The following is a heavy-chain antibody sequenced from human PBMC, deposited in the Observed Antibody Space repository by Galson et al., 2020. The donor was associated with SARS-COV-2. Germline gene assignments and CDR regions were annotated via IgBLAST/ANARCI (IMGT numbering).Heavy chain of an antibody. CDR1: GFTLSTSY. CDR3: AGWYIRF. J-gene: IGHJ4*02. V-gene: IGHV3-48*02. Sequence: GGSLRLSCAASGFTLSTSYMSWVRQAPGKGLEWLSYLGGSSDVIKYADSVKGRFTISRDNAKNLLYLQMNSLRDEDTAVYYCAGWYIRFWGQGTLVTVSS. D-gene: IGHD6-19*01. CDR2: LGGSSDVI.